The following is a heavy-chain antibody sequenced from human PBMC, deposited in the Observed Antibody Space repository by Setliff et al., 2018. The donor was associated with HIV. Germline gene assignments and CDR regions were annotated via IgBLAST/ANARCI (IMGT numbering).Heavy chain of an antibody. Sequence: SETLSLTCTVSRGSISTYYWSWIRQPPGKGLEWMGNIYYSGSTNYNPSLKSRVTISVDTSKNQFSLKLSSVTAADTAVYYCARGQGRFSFGAQLGYYFDYWGQGTLVTVSS. CDR3: ARGQGRFSFGAQLGYYFDY. V-gene: IGHV4-59*01. D-gene: IGHD5-18*01. J-gene: IGHJ4*02. CDR2: IYYSGST. CDR1: RGSISTYY.